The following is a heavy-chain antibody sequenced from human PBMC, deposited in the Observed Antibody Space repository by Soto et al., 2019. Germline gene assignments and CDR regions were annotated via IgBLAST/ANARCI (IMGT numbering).Heavy chain of an antibody. Sequence: SETLSLTCPVSGGSISNSSYYWGWIRRPPGKGLEWIGTIYYSGSTNYNPSLKSRVTISVDTSKNQFSLKLSSVTAADTAVYYCARVWGYAFDIWGQGTMVTVSS. V-gene: IGHV4-39*07. CDR1: GGSISNSSYY. CDR3: ARVWGYAFDI. J-gene: IGHJ3*02. CDR2: IYYSGST. D-gene: IGHD3-16*01.